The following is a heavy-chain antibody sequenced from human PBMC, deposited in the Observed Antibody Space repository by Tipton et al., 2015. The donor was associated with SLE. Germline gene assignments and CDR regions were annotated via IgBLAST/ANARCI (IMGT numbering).Heavy chain of an antibody. CDR1: AGSFSGYY. J-gene: IGHJ6*02. V-gene: IGHV4-34*11. D-gene: IGHD6-13*01. Sequence: TLSLTCAVYAGSFSGYYWSWIRQPPGKGLEWIGYIYYSGSTNYNPSLKSRVTISVDTSKNQFSLQLNSVTPEDTAVYYCARKSSSRNYYYGMDVWGQGTTVTVSS. CDR2: IYYSGST. CDR3: ARKSSSRNYYYGMDV.